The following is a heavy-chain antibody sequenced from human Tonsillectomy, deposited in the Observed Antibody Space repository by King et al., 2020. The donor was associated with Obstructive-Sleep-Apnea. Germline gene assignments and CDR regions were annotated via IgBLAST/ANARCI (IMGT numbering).Heavy chain of an antibody. CDR3: ARGHYYGSGSYYPPDY. V-gene: IGHV4-34*01. Sequence: VQLQQWGAGLLKPSETLSLTCAVYGGSFSGFYWSWIRQPPGKGLEWIGEISHSGSTNYNPSLKNRLTISVDTSKNQFSLKLSSVTAADTAVYYCARGHYYGSGSYYPPDYWGQGTLVTVSS. D-gene: IGHD3-10*01. J-gene: IGHJ4*02. CDR2: ISHSGST. CDR1: GGSFSGFY.